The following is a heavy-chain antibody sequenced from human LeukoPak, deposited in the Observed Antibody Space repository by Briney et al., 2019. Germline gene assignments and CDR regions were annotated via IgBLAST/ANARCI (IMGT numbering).Heavy chain of an antibody. Sequence: PSETLSLTCAVYGGSFSGYYWSWIRQPPGKGLEWIGEINHSGSTDYNPSLKSRVTISVDTSKNQFSLKLSSVTAADTAVYYCARVRYSSSWIDYWGQGTLVTVSS. CDR2: INHSGST. D-gene: IGHD6-13*01. J-gene: IGHJ4*02. V-gene: IGHV4-34*01. CDR3: ARVRYSSSWIDY. CDR1: GGSFSGYY.